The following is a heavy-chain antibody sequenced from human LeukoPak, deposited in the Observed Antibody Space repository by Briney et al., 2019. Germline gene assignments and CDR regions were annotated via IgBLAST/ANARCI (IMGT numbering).Heavy chain of an antibody. CDR3: ARERGEGRLWDSSSWYFHGMDY. J-gene: IGHJ4*02. CDR2: VILTFGTA. D-gene: IGHD6-13*01. V-gene: IGHV1-69*13. CDR1: GGTFSSYA. Sequence: ASVKVSCKASGGTFSSYAISWVRQAPGQGLEWMGGVILTFGTANYAQKFQGRVTITADESTSTAYMELSSLRSEDTAVYYCARERGEGRLWDSSSWYFHGMDYWGQGTLVTVSS.